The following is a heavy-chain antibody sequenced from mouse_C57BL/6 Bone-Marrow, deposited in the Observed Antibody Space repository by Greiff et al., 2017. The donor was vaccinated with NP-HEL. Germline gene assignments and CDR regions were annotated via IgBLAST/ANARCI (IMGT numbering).Heavy chain of an antibody. CDR2: IYPGGGYT. D-gene: IGHD1-3*01. CDR3: ARRLRGYYFDY. Sequence: QVQLKQSGAELVRPGTSVKMSCTASGYTFTNYWIGWAKQRPGHGLEWIGDIYPGGGYTNYNEKFKGKATLTADKSSSTAYMQFSSLTSEDSAIYYCARRLRGYYFDYWGQGTTLTVSS. J-gene: IGHJ2*01. CDR1: GYTFTNYW. V-gene: IGHV1-63*01.